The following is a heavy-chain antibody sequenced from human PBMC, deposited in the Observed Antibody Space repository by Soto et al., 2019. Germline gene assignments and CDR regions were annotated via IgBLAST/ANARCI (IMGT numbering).Heavy chain of an antibody. D-gene: IGHD3-3*01. CDR1: GYSFTSYW. CDR3: ARHAYDFWSGHPNPRYYYGMDV. J-gene: IGHJ6*02. Sequence: PGASLKISCKGSGYSFTSYWIGWVRQMPGKGLEWMGIIYPGDSNTRYSPSLQGQVTISVDKSISTAYLQWSSLKATDTAMYYCARHAYDFWSGHPNPRYYYGMDVWGQGTTVTAP. CDR2: IYPGDSNT. V-gene: IGHV5-51*01.